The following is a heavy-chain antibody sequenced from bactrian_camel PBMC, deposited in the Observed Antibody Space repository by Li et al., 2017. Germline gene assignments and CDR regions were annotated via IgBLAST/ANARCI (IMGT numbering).Heavy chain of an antibody. D-gene: IGHD7*01. CDR3: AAIEICGTWTPLGT. Sequence: HVQLVESGGGSVQAGGSLRLSCEASDNLRTTMCMGWFRQFPGKEREGVAVIYTDGGSTYYADSVEGRFTISQDFAQNTVYLQMNSLKPEDTAMYYCAAIEICGTWTPLGTWGPGTQVTVS. CDR2: IYTDGGST. CDR1: DNLRTTMC. V-gene: IGHV3S54*01. J-gene: IGHJ6*01.